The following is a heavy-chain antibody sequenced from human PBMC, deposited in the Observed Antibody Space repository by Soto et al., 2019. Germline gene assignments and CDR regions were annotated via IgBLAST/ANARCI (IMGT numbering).Heavy chain of an antibody. CDR1: GFTFSNYW. D-gene: IGHD2-21*01. J-gene: IGHJ4*02. Sequence: GSLRLSCGASGFTFSNYWMHWVRQAPGAGLVWVSRISGDGRFTRFADSVKGRFTISRDNAKNTLHLQMDSLRVEDTAVYYCARVGGGWENFDYWGKGARVTVSS. V-gene: IGHV3-74*01. CDR2: ISGDGRFT. CDR3: ARVGGGWENFDY.